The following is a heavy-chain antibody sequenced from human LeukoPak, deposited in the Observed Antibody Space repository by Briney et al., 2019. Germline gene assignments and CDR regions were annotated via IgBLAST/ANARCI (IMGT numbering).Heavy chain of an antibody. CDR3: AKGVSSSWYLPYYYYGMDV. J-gene: IGHJ6*02. V-gene: IGHV3-30*18. Sequence: GRSLRLSCAASGFTFSSYGMHWVRQAPGKGLEWVAVISYDGSNKYYADSVKGRFTISRDNSKNTLYLQMNSLRAEDTAVYYCAKGVSSSWYLPYYYYGMDVWGQGTTVTVSS. D-gene: IGHD6-13*01. CDR1: GFTFSSYG. CDR2: ISYDGSNK.